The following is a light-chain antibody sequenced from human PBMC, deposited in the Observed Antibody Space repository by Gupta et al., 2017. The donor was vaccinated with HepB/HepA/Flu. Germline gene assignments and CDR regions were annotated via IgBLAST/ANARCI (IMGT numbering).Light chain of an antibody. CDR3: AAWDDSLNGRV. Sequence: QSVLTQPPSASGTRGQRVTISCSGSNSNIGSNNVNWYQQLPGTAPKLLIYSNNQRPSGVPDRFSGSKSGTSASLAISGLQSEDEADYYCAAWDDSLNGRVFGGGTKLTVL. J-gene: IGLJ2*01. CDR2: SNN. CDR1: NSNIGSNN. V-gene: IGLV1-44*01.